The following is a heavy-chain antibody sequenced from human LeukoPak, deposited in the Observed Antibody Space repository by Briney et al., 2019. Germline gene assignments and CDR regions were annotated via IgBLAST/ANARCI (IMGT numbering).Heavy chain of an antibody. Sequence: SETLSLTCSVSGYSISSGYYWTFIRQPPGQALEWIGGIYHTGHTFYNPSLKSRVTISVETSKNQFSLKLNSVTAADTAVYYCAKEGTVRWFDPWGQGTLVTVSS. CDR1: GYSISSGYY. D-gene: IGHD1-14*01. J-gene: IGHJ5*02. V-gene: IGHV4-38-2*02. CDR2: IYHTGHT. CDR3: AKEGTVRWFDP.